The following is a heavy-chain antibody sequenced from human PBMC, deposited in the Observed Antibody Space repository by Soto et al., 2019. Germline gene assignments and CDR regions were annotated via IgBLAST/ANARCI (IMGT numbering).Heavy chain of an antibody. CDR1: GFTFSDHY. CDR3: ARVYSNYPTDWYFDL. CDR2: TRNKANSYTT. D-gene: IGHD4-4*01. V-gene: IGHV3-72*01. J-gene: IGHJ2*01. Sequence: EVQLVESGGGLVQPGGSLRLSCAASGFTFSDHYMDWVRQAPGKGLEWVGRTRNKANSYTTEYAASVKGRFTISRDDSKNSLYLQMNSLKTEDTAVYYCARVYSNYPTDWYFDLWGRGTLVTVSS.